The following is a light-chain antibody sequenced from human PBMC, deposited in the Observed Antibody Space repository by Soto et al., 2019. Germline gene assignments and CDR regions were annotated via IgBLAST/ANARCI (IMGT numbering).Light chain of an antibody. CDR1: QSVSGSY. CDR2: GAS. CDR3: QQYGSSPPFT. V-gene: IGKV3-20*01. J-gene: IGKJ3*01. Sequence: IVLTQSPGTLSLSPGESATLSCRARQSVSGSYLAWYQQTPGQAPRLLIYGASSRATGIPDRFSGSGSGTDFPLTTSRLEPEDFAVYYCQQYGSSPPFTFGPGTKVDIK.